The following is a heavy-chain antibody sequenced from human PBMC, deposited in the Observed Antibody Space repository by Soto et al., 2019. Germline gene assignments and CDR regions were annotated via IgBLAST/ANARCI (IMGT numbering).Heavy chain of an antibody. CDR2: IYYSGNT. V-gene: IGHV4-59*01. J-gene: IGHJ6*03. Sequence: SETLSLTCTVSGGSISSYYWSWIRQPPGKGLEWIGYIYYSGNTNYNPSLMSRVIISVDTSKIQFPLKLSFVTVADTAVYYCAATVYFYYYMDGWGKGTTVT. D-gene: IGHD4-17*01. CDR3: AATVYFYYYMDG. CDR1: GGSISSYY.